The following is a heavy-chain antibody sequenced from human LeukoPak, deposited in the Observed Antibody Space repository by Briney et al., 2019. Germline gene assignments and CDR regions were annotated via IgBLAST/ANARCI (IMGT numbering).Heavy chain of an antibody. V-gene: IGHV4-59*01. Sequence: PSETLSLTCTVSGGSISSYYWSWIRQPPGKGLEWIGYIYYSGSTNYNPSLNSRVTISVDTSKNQFSLKLSSVTAADTAVYYCARGPYYYYMDVWGKGTTVTISS. CDR1: GGSISSYY. CDR3: ARGPYYYYMDV. CDR2: IYYSGST. J-gene: IGHJ6*03.